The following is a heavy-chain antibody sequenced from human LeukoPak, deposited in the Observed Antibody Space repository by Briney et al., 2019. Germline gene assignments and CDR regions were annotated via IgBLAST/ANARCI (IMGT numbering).Heavy chain of an antibody. CDR1: GGSISSGGYY. J-gene: IGHJ4*02. CDR2: IYYSGST. D-gene: IGHD2-15*01. V-gene: IGHV4-31*03. Sequence: PSETLSLTCTVSGGSISSGGYYWSWIRQHPGKGLEWIGYIYYSGSTYYNPSLKSRVTISVDTSKNQFSLKLSPVTAADTAVYYCARDLAYCSGGSCYLDGHFDYWGQGTLVTVSS. CDR3: ARDLAYCSGGSCYLDGHFDY.